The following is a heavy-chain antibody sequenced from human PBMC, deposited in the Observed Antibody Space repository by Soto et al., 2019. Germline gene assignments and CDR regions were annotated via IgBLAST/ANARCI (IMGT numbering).Heavy chain of an antibody. CDR1: GYTFTSYA. J-gene: IGHJ6*02. CDR2: INAGNGNT. Sequence: QVQLVQSGAEVKKPGASVKVSCKASGYTFTSYAMHWVRQAPGQRLEWMGWINAGNGNTKYSQKFQGRVNITRDTSASTAYRELSGLRSEDTAVYYCASETYYYDSSGYYYYYYGMGVWGQGTTVTVSS. V-gene: IGHV1-3*01. CDR3: ASETYYYDSSGYYYYYYGMGV. D-gene: IGHD3-22*01.